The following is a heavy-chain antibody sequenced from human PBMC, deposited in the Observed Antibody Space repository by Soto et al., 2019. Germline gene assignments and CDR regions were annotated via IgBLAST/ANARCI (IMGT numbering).Heavy chain of an antibody. CDR2: ISSNGCTT. CDR1: GFTFSSYD. CDR3: VRRVSGNYDY. Sequence: EVQLAESGGGMVQPGGSLRLSCVASGFTFSSYDMHWVCQAPGKGLAYVSSISSNGCTTYYGNSVKGRFTISRDNSKNTLYLQMGSLRATDMAVYYCVRRVSGNYDYWGQGTLFTVSS. J-gene: IGHJ4*02. D-gene: IGHD1-7*01. V-gene: IGHV3-64*01.